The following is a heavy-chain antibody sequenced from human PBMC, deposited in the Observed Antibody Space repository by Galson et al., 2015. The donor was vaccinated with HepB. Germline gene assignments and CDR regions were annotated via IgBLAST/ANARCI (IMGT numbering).Heavy chain of an antibody. Sequence: SLRLSCAASGFTFSNYAMTWVRQSPVKGLEWVSGISGTGTATYYADSVKGRFTISRDNSKNTVYLQMNVLTTDDTAFYYCAREAGSSGYSGWFDPWGQGTLVTVSS. V-gene: IGHV3-23*01. CDR1: GFTFSNYA. D-gene: IGHD3-22*01. CDR2: ISGTGTAT. CDR3: AREAGSSGYSGWFDP. J-gene: IGHJ5*02.